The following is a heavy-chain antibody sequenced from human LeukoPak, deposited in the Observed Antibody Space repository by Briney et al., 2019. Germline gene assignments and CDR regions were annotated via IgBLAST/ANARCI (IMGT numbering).Heavy chain of an antibody. J-gene: IGHJ4*02. V-gene: IGHV3-48*01. CDR3: AKSAYCTSTSCPWIFDS. CDR2: ISSTSIA. D-gene: IGHD2-2*01. Sequence: GRPLRLSCAASGFTFSDYSMNWVRQAPGRGLEWVSYISSTSIAFYADSVRGRSTISRYNAKNSLHLQMNSLRAEDTAVYYCAKSAYCTSTSCPWIFDSWGQGTLVTVSS. CDR1: GFTFSDYS.